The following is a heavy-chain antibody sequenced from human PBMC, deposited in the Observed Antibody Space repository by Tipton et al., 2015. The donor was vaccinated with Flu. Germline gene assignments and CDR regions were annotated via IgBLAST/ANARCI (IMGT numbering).Heavy chain of an antibody. CDR2: IFYSGGT. D-gene: IGHD1-26*01. Sequence: TLSLTCTVSGGSISSSTYYWGWIRQSPGKGLEWIGSIFYSGGTYYNPSLKSRVTISVDTSKNQFSLRLTSVTAADTAVFYCARLGFSGSYFDYWGQGTLVTVSS. V-gene: IGHV4-39*01. CDR1: GGSISSSTYY. CDR3: ARLGFSGSYFDY. J-gene: IGHJ4*02.